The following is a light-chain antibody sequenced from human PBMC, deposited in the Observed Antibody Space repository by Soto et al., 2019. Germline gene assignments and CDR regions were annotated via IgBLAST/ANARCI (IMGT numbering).Light chain of an antibody. CDR3: QQSYSTPPRT. V-gene: IGKV1-39*01. J-gene: IGKJ4*01. Sequence: DIQMTQSPSSLSASVGDRVTTACRASQSISSYLNWYQQKPGKAPKLMIYAASSLQSGVPSRFSGSGSGTDFTLTISSLQPEDFAAYYCQQSYSTPPRTFGGGTKVDIK. CDR1: QSISSY. CDR2: AAS.